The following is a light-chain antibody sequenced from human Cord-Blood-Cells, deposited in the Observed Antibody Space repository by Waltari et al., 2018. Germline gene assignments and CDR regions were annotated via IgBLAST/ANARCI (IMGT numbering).Light chain of an antibody. Sequence: DIQMTQSPSSLSASVGARVTITCRASQSISSYLNWYQQKPGKAPKLLIYAASSLQSGVPSRFSGSGSWTDFTLTISSLQPEDFATYYCQQSYSTPLTFGGGTKVEIK. CDR2: AAS. V-gene: IGKV1-39*01. CDR3: QQSYSTPLT. CDR1: QSISSY. J-gene: IGKJ4*01.